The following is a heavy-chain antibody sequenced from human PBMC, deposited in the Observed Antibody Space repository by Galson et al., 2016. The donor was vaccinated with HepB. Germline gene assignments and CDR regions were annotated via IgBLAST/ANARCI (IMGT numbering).Heavy chain of an antibody. CDR1: GGSISTRTHY. CDR3: ARVVEDVDWLAQYYFDY. V-gene: IGHV4-39*01. J-gene: IGHJ4*02. D-gene: IGHD3-9*01. CDR2: IYYSGST. Sequence: SETLSLTCSVSGGSISTRTHYWNWIRQPPGKGLEWIGSIYYSGSTYYNSSLKSRVTISVDTSKNQFSLRLSSVTAADTAVYYCARVVEDVDWLAQYYFDYWGQGALVSVSS.